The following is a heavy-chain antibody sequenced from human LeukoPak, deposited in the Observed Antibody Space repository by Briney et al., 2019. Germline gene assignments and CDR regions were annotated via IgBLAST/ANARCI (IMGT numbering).Heavy chain of an antibody. Sequence: SETLSLTCTVSGYSISSGYYWGWIGQPPGKGLEWIGSIYYSGSTYYNPSLKSRVTISVDTSKNQFSLRLNSVNAADTAVFYCARQGYSDFSSRPFDYWGQGTLVTVSS. V-gene: IGHV4-38-2*02. CDR2: IYYSGST. CDR1: GYSISSGYY. D-gene: IGHD1-26*01. J-gene: IGHJ4*02. CDR3: ARQGYSDFSSRPFDY.